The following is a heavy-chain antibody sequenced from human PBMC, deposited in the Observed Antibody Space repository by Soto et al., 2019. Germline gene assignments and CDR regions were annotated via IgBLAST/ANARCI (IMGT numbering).Heavy chain of an antibody. Sequence: QVQLVQSGAEVKKRGSSVKVSCKASGNTFSSYTITWVRQAPGQGLDWMGGIIPIVDLQIYPQQFQGRITITAYQSTCKAYMEMTSLKSNNKAVYYRAQNEDADELVPAAMHPMDVWREGTTVIVSS. D-gene: IGHD2-2*01. CDR1: GNTFSSYT. CDR2: IIPIVDLQ. CDR3: AQNEDADELVPAAMHPMDV. J-gene: IGHJ6*03. V-gene: IGHV1-69*02.